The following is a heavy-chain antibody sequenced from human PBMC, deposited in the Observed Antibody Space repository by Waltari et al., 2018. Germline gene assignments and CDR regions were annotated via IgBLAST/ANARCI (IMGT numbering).Heavy chain of an antibody. CDR2: INAGNGNT. CDR3: ARDGFPGGAFDS. CDR1: GYTFTSYA. J-gene: IGHJ5*01. D-gene: IGHD1-1*01. Sequence: QVQLVQSGAEVKKPGASVKVSCKASGYTFTSYAMHWVRQAPGQRLEWMGWINAGNGNTKYSQKFQGRVTITRDTSASTAYMELSSLRSEDTAVYYCARDGFPGGAFDSWGQGTLVTVSS. V-gene: IGHV1-3*01.